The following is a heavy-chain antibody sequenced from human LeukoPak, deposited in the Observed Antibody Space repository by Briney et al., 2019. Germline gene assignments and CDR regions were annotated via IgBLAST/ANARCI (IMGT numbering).Heavy chain of an antibody. CDR2: IIPILGIA. J-gene: IGHJ5*02. Sequence: GYSVKVSCKASGGTFSSYAISWLRQAPGQGLEWMGRIIPILGIANSAQKFPGRVTITADTATTTAYMEMSSLRSEDTTVYYCSRGRALIWFDPWGQGTLVTVSS. CDR1: GGTFSSYA. CDR3: SRGRALIWFDP. V-gene: IGHV1-69*04.